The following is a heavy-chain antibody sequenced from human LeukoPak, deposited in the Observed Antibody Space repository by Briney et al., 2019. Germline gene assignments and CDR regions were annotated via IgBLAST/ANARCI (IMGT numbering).Heavy chain of an antibody. CDR2: ISSSGSTI. CDR3: ARVGYSSGWYLFDP. J-gene: IGHJ5*02. CDR1: GFTFSDYY. V-gene: IGHV3-11*01. Sequence: GGSLRLSCAASGFTFSDYYMSWIRQAPGKGLEWVSYISSSGSTIYHADSVKGRFTISRDNAKNSLYLQMNSLRAEDTAVYYCARVGYSSGWYLFDPWGQGTLVTVSS. D-gene: IGHD6-19*01.